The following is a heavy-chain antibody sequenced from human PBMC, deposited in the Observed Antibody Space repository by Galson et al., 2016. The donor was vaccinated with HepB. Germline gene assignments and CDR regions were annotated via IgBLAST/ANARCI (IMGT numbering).Heavy chain of an antibody. J-gene: IGHJ4*02. CDR3: VKDRGCPNCRYDY. D-gene: IGHD1-1*01. CDR2: VSADGFAT. Sequence: SLRLSCAASGFTFNHYALHWVRQAPGKGLEYVSTVSADGFATYYADSVKARFTISRDNSKNTQYLQMSSLRPEDTALYYCVKDRGCPNCRYDYWGQGALVTVSS. V-gene: IGHV3-64D*06. CDR1: GFTFNHYA.